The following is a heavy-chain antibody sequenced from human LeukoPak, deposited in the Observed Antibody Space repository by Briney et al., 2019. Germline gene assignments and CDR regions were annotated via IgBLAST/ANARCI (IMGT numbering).Heavy chain of an antibody. CDR3: AVLNYYDSSGYLDY. CDR1: GGSISSSSYY. J-gene: IGHJ4*02. Sequence: SETLSLTCTVSGGSISSSSYYWGWIRQPPGKGLEWIGSINYSESTYYNPSLKSRGTISVDTPKNKCSLKLSSLTANEPPVYYCAVLNYYDSSGYLDYWGQGTLVTVSS. D-gene: IGHD3-22*01. CDR2: INYSEST. V-gene: IGHV4-39*01.